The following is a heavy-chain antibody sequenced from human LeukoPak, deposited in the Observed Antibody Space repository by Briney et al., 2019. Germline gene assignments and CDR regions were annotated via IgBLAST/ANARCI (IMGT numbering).Heavy chain of an antibody. V-gene: IGHV3-23*01. J-gene: IGHJ6*02. Sequence: PAGSLRLSCAGSGVTFGNYAMSWVRQAPGKGLEWVSTISGSGSNTYYADPVKGRFTISRDNPKNTLYLQMNSLRAEDTAEYYCAKKPAAGYCSCGSCSTYYYYNGMDVWGQGTTVTVSS. CDR2: ISGSGSNT. CDR1: GVTFGNYA. CDR3: AKKPAAGYCSCGSCSTYYYYNGMDV. D-gene: IGHD2-15*01.